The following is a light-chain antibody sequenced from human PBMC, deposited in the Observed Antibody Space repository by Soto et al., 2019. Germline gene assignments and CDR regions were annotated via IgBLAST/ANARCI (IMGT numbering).Light chain of an antibody. CDR2: EVN. CDR1: SSDVGSYNR. CDR3: KSYAGSNTYV. V-gene: IGLV2-18*02. J-gene: IGLJ1*01. Sequence: QSALTQPPSVSGSPGQSVTISCTGTSSDVGSYNRLSWYQQPPGTAPKLIMYEVNTRPSGVPDRFSGSKSGSTASLTISGLQAEDEADYFCKSYAGSNTYVFGSGTKVTVL.